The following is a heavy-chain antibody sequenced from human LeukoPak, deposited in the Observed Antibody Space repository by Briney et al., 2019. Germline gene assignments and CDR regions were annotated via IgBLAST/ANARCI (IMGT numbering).Heavy chain of an antibody. D-gene: IGHD5-18*01. CDR3: AKDWNRHIVMVIYYFDY. CDR2: ISFDGSRT. CDR1: GFTFRDYG. J-gene: IGHJ4*02. V-gene: IGHV3-30*18. Sequence: GGSLRLSCAASGFTFRDYGMHWVRQTPGKELEWLAVISFDGSRTYCADSVKGRFTISRDNSKNTLYLQMDSLRAEDTAVYYCAKDWNRHIVMVIYYFDYWGQGTLVTVSS.